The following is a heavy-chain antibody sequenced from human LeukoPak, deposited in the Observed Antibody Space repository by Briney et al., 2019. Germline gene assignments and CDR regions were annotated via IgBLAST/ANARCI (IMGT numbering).Heavy chain of an antibody. J-gene: IGHJ4*02. D-gene: IGHD3-10*01. Sequence: GGSLRLSCVASGFTFTDYAMTWVRQPPGRRLERVSTITTTVGDTHYADSVKGRFTVSRDDSKGTLFLQMNSLRAEDTGVYYCATRPYGSGGGHFDHWGQGTLAIVSS. CDR1: GFTFTDYA. V-gene: IGHV3-23*01. CDR2: ITTTVGDT. CDR3: ATRPYGSGGGHFDH.